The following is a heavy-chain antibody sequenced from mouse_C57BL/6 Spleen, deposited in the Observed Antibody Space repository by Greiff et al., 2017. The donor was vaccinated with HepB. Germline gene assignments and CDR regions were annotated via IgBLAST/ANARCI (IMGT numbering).Heavy chain of an antibody. Sequence: VKLMESGPELVKPGASVKISCKASGYAFSSSWMNWVKQRPGKGLEWIGRIYPGDGDTNYNGKFKGKATLTADKSSSTAYMQLSSLTSEDSAVYFCARELQRWLDYWGQGTTLTVSS. V-gene: IGHV1-82*01. D-gene: IGHD2-3*01. CDR1: GYAFSSSW. CDR2: IYPGDGDT. J-gene: IGHJ2*01. CDR3: ARELQRWLDY.